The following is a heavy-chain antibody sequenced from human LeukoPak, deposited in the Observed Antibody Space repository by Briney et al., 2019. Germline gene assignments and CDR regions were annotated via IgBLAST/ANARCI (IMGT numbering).Heavy chain of an antibody. J-gene: IGHJ4*02. V-gene: IGHV4-34*01. CDR1: GGSFSGYY. CDR2: INHSGST. CDR3: ARGRRGYSGYGNDY. D-gene: IGHD5-12*01. Sequence: SETQSLTCAVYGGSFSGYYWSWIRQPPGKGLEWIGEINHSGSTNYNPSLKSRVTISVDTSKNQFSLKLSSVTAADTAVYYFARGRRGYSGYGNDYWGQGTLVTVSS.